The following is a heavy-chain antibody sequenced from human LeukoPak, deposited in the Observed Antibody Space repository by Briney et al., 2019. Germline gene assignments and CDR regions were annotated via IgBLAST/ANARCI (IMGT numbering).Heavy chain of an antibody. J-gene: IGHJ4*02. Sequence: GGSLRLSCAASGFTFSTYSMNWVRQAPGKGLEWVSSISSGSGYIYYADSVKGRFTISRDNAKNSLYLQMNSLRAEDTAVYCCARDSGSYYAFDYWGQGTLVTVSS. V-gene: IGHV3-21*01. CDR2: ISSGSGYI. D-gene: IGHD1-26*01. CDR1: GFTFSTYS. CDR3: ARDSGSYYAFDY.